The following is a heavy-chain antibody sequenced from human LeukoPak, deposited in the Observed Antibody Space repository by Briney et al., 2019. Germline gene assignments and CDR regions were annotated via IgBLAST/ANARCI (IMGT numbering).Heavy chain of an antibody. CDR2: IYFSGST. V-gene: IGHV4-39*01. D-gene: IGHD6-13*01. CDR3: ARHGISSWFDY. CDR1: GGSISSSSYY. Sequence: SETLSLTCTVSGGSISSSSYYWGWIRQPPGKGLEWIAYIYFSGSTYYNPSLKSRVTISVDTSKNQFSLKLSSVTAADTAVYYCARHGISSWFDYWGQGTLVTVSS. J-gene: IGHJ4*02.